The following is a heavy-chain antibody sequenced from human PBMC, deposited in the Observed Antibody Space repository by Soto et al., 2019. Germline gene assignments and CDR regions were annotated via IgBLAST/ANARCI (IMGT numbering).Heavy chain of an antibody. D-gene: IGHD2-2*01. CDR1: GYTFTGYY. CDR3: ARGSVVVPDALAAAGSGVRWFDP. CDR2: INPNSGGT. J-gene: IGHJ5*02. V-gene: IGHV1-2*04. Sequence: ASVKVSCKASGYTFTGYYMHWVRQAPGQGLDWMGWINPNSGGTNYAQKFQGWVTMTRDTSISTAYMELSRLRSGDTAVYYCARGSVVVPDALAAAGSGVRWFDPWGQGTLVTVSS.